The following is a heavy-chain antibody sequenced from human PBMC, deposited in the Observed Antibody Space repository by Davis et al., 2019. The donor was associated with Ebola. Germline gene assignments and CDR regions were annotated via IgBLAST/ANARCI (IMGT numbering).Heavy chain of an antibody. CDR3: TSRGLVSATDEAFDI. Sequence: PGGSLRLSCATSGFTFSTYWMSWVRQAPGKGLEWVGRIKSKISGGTITYAAPVRGRFTISRDDSKNTLYLQMNSLKSEDTAMYYCTSRGLVSATDEAFDIWGQGTVVTVSS. CDR1: GFTFSTYW. CDR2: IKSKISGGTI. D-gene: IGHD1-1*01. V-gene: IGHV3-15*05. J-gene: IGHJ3*02.